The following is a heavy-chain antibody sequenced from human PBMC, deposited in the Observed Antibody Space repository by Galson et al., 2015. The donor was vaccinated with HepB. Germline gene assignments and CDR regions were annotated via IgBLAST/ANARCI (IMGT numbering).Heavy chain of an antibody. Sequence: TLSLTCTVSGFTISSYSWSWIRQPPGKGLEWIGYIYYSGSTNYNPALKSGLTIPVDTSKNQFSLTLSSVTAADTAVYYCARKGSGYYSGWFDPWGQGTLVTVSS. CDR2: IYYSGST. D-gene: IGHD3-22*01. CDR3: ARKGSGYYSGWFDP. J-gene: IGHJ5*02. CDR1: GFTISSYS. V-gene: IGHV4-59*12.